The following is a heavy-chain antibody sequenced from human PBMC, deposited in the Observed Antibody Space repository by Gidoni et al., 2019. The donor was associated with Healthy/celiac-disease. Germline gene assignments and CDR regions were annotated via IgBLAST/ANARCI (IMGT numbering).Heavy chain of an antibody. J-gene: IGHJ1*01. D-gene: IGHD3-10*01. Sequence: QVQLQESGPGLVNPSGTRSLTCAVSGGSISSINWWSWFRQPPGKGLEWIGELCHSGSNNYNPSLKSRVTISVDKSKNQFSLKLSSVTAADPAVYYWARDGDYYGSGSYLTRSVEYFQHWGQGTLVTVSS. CDR1: GGSISSINW. CDR2: LCHSGSN. CDR3: ARDGDYYGSGSYLTRSVEYFQH. V-gene: IGHV4-4*02.